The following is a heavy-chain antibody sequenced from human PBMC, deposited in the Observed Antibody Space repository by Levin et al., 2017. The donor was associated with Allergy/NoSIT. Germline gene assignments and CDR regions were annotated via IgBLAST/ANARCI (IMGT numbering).Heavy chain of an antibody. Sequence: SQTLSLTCAVYGGSFSGYYWSWIRQPPGKGLEWIGEINHSGSTNYNPSLKSRVTISVDTSKNQFSLKLSSVTAADTAVYYCARRLVWQLVQGYWGQGTLVTVSS. CDR3: ARRLVWQLVQGY. D-gene: IGHD6-6*01. J-gene: IGHJ4*02. CDR1: GGSFSGYY. CDR2: INHSGST. V-gene: IGHV4-34*01.